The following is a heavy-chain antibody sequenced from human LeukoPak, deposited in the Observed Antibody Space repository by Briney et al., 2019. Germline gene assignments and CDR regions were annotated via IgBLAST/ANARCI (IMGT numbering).Heavy chain of an antibody. CDR1: GGSISSYY. D-gene: IGHD2-2*01. Sequence: SETLSLTCTVSGGSISSYYWSWIRQPAGKGLEWIGRIYTSGSTYYNPSLKSRVTISVDTSKNQFSLKLSSVTAADTAVYYCARGYQGGPYFDYWGQGTLVTVSS. V-gene: IGHV4-4*07. CDR3: ARGYQGGPYFDY. CDR2: IYTSGST. J-gene: IGHJ4*02.